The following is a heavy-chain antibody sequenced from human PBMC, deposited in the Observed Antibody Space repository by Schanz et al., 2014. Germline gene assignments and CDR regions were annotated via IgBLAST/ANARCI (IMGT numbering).Heavy chain of an antibody. D-gene: IGHD2-15*01. CDR1: GFTFSSYG. CDR2: ISYDGSNK. V-gene: IGHV3-30*19. CDR3: ARDRGYCSGGSCLTFDY. J-gene: IGHJ4*02. Sequence: VQLLESGGGLVQPGGSLRLSCVASGFTFSSYGMHWVRQAPGKGLEWVAVISYDGSNKYYADSVKGRFTISRDNSKNTLYLQMNTLRAEDTAVYYCARDRGYCSGGSCLTFDYWGQGTLVTVSS.